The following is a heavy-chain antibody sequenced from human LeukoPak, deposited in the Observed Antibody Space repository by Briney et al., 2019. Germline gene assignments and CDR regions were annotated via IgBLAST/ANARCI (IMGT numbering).Heavy chain of an antibody. D-gene: IGHD5-18*01. Sequence: GASVKVSCKASGYTFTSYGISWVRQAPGQGLEWMGGIIPIFGTANYAQKFQGRVTITADESTSTAYMELSSLRSEDTAVYYCARGGHTAMVNSDAFDIWGQGTMVTVSS. V-gene: IGHV1-69*13. CDR2: IIPIFGTA. CDR3: ARGGHTAMVNSDAFDI. J-gene: IGHJ3*02. CDR1: GYTFTSYG.